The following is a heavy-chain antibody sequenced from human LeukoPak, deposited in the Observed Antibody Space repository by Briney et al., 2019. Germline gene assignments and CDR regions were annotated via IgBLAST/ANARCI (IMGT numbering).Heavy chain of an antibody. V-gene: IGHV3-23*01. Sequence: GGSLRLSCAASGFTFSNYAISWVRQAPGKGLEWVSSINNRGDSTYYADSVKGRFTISRDNSRNTLFLQMNSLRAEDTAIYYCAKWGDFDILTGYYVSDFWGQGTLVTVSS. CDR1: GFTFSNYA. CDR2: INNRGDST. D-gene: IGHD3-9*01. J-gene: IGHJ4*02. CDR3: AKWGDFDILTGYYVSDF.